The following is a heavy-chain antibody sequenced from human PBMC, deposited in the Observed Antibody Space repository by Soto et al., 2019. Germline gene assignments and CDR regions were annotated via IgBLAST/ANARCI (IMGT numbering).Heavy chain of an antibody. J-gene: IGHJ4*02. CDR3: ARVRPDVDY. Sequence: QVQLQESGPGLVKPSETLSLTCAVSGYSISSGYYRGWIRQPPGKGLEWIGSIYHSGSTYYNPSLKSRVTISVDTSKNQFSLKLSSVTAADTAVYYCARVRPDVDYWGQGTLVTVSS. V-gene: IGHV4-38-2*01. CDR2: IYHSGST. D-gene: IGHD4-17*01. CDR1: GYSISSGYY.